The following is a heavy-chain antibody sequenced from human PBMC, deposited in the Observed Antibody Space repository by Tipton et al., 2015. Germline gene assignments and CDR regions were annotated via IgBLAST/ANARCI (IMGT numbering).Heavy chain of an antibody. V-gene: IGHV4-59*01. CDR3: ARARGRHGGLFDS. D-gene: IGHD4-23*01. Sequence: LRLSCSVSSDSISKYYWSWIRQPPGKELEWIGYIQYSGSTNHNPSLKSRVTISVDTSKTQFSLKMSSVTASDTAVYYCARARGRHGGLFDSWGQGILVTVSS. J-gene: IGHJ4*02. CDR1: SDSISKYY. CDR2: IQYSGST.